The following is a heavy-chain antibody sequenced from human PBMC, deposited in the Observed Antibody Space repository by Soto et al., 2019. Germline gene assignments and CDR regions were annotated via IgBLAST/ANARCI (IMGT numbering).Heavy chain of an antibody. CDR3: ARETGVKYNHQVSLTDVDTYCSGGSCYSGRGAFDI. D-gene: IGHD2-15*01. CDR2: INPNSGGT. CDR1: GYTFSNYY. J-gene: IGHJ3*02. Sequence: ASVKVSCKAGGYTFSNYYMHWVRQAPGQGLEWMGWINPNSGGTNYAQKFQGWVTMTRDTSISTAYMELSRLRSDDTAVYYCARETGVKYNHQVSLTDVDTYCSGGSCYSGRGAFDIWGQGTMVTVSS. V-gene: IGHV1-2*04.